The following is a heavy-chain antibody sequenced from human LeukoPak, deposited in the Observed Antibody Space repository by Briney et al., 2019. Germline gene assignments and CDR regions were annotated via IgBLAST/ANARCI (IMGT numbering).Heavy chain of an antibody. CDR1: GYTFTGYY. D-gene: IGHD1-26*01. CDR3: ASGIKSILVGAHDAFDI. J-gene: IGHJ3*02. CDR2: INPNSGGT. Sequence: ASVKVSCKASGYTFTGYYIHWVRQAPGQGLEWMGWINPNSGGTNYAQKFQGRVTMTRDTSISTAYMELSRLRSDDTAVYYCASGIKSILVGAHDAFDIWGQGTVVTVSS. V-gene: IGHV1-2*02.